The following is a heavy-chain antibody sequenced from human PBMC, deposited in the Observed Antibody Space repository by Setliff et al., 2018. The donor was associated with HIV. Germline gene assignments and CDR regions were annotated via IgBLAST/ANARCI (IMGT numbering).Heavy chain of an antibody. CDR1: GYSFSNGYY. CDR2: IHHSGST. D-gene: IGHD6-13*01. J-gene: IGHJ4*02. Sequence: PSETLSLTCAVFGYSFSNGYYWGWIRQPPGKGPEWIGSIHHSGSTYYNPSLKSRVSISVDTSKNQFSLELRSVTAADTAVYYCAGRIATAAYYFDYWGRGTLVTVSS. V-gene: IGHV4-38-2*01. CDR3: AGRIATAAYYFDY.